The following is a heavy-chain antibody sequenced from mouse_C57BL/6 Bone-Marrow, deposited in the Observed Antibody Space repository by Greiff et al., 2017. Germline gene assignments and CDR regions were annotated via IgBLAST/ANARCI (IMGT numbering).Heavy chain of an antibody. CDR3: TRSGSSYVFAY. CDR1: GYTFTSYW. J-gene: IGHJ3*01. CDR2: IDPSDSYT. Sequence: VQLQQPGAELVMPGASVKLSCKASGYTFTSYWMHWVKQRPGQGLEWIGEIDPSDSYTNYNQKFKGKSTLTVDKSSSTAYMQLSSLTSEDSAVYYCTRSGSSYVFAYWGQETLVTVSA. V-gene: IGHV1-69*01. D-gene: IGHD1-1*01.